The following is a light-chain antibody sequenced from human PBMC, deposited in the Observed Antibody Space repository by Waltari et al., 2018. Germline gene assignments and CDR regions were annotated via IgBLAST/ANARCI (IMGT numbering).Light chain of an antibody. CDR2: RAS. CDR1: QDIDNN. Sequence: DIQMTQSPSSLSASVGDTVTITCQASQDIDNNLNWYQQRPGKAPKLLISRASSLRGGIPSRFSGSGSGTDFTLTISSLQPEDFATYYCQQGYSYPISFGGGTKVEIK. CDR3: QQGYSYPIS. J-gene: IGKJ4*01. V-gene: IGKV1-39*01.